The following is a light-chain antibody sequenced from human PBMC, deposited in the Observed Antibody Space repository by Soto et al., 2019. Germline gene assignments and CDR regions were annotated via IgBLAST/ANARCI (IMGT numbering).Light chain of an antibody. CDR2: HVS. CDR3: HQYNNWLWT. V-gene: IGKV3-15*01. J-gene: IGKJ1*01. Sequence: EIVLTQSPATLSVSPGDSATLSCRASQSVGPNLVWYQQRFGQSPRLLIYHVSTRATGVPARFSGSGSETEFTLTISSLQPEDFAIYYCHQYNNWLWTFGQGTKVDIK. CDR1: QSVGPN.